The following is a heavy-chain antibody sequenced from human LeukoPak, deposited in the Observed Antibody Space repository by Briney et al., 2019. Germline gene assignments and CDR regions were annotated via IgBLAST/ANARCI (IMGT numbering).Heavy chain of an antibody. CDR3: ARHVSYSSGRMHWFDP. J-gene: IGHJ5*02. D-gene: IGHD6-19*01. CDR1: GGSISSSSYY. CDR2: IYYSGST. Sequence: SETLSLTCTVSGGSISSSSYYWGWIRQPPGKGLEWIGSIYYSGSTYYNPSLKSRVTISVDTSKNQFSLKLSSVTAADTAVYYCARHVSYSSGRMHWFDPWGQGTLVTVSS. V-gene: IGHV4-39*01.